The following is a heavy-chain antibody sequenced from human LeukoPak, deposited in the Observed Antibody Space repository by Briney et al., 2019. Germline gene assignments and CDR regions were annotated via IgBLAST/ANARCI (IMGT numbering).Heavy chain of an antibody. Sequence: GGSLRLSCAASGFIFSSYAMSWVRQAPGKGLEWVSGINGNGGNTYYADSVKGRFTISRDNSKNTLYLQMNSLRAEDTAVYYCAKGSRNYYGSGNPYYFDYWGQGTLVTVSS. V-gene: IGHV3-23*01. CDR2: INGNGGNT. CDR3: AKGSRNYYGSGNPYYFDY. CDR1: GFIFSSYA. J-gene: IGHJ4*02. D-gene: IGHD3-10*01.